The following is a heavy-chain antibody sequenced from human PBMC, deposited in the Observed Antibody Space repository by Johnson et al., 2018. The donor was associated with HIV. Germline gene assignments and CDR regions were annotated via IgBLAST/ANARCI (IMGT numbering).Heavy chain of an antibody. Sequence: MQLVESGGALVQPGGSLRLSCEVSGFTISTFWMHWVRQVPGKGLMWVSRISGDGSSTSYADSVKGRFTISRDNAKNTLYLQMNSLRAEDTAVYYCAQEGPLTVTTVMDAFDIWGQGTMVTVSS. J-gene: IGHJ3*02. CDR3: AQEGPLTVTTVMDAFDI. D-gene: IGHD4-17*01. V-gene: IGHV3-74*02. CDR2: ISGDGSST. CDR1: GFTISTFW.